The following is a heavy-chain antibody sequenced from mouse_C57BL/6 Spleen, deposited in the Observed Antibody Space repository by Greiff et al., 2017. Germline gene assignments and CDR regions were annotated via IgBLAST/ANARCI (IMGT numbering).Heavy chain of an antibody. V-gene: IGHV1-61*01. CDR2: LSPSDSET. Sequence: QVQLQPPGAELVRPGSSVTLSCKASGYTFTSSWMDWVKQRPGQGLEWLGNLSPSDSETHYNQKFKDKATLTVDKSSSTAYMQLSSLTSEDSAVYYCASRDLWSPFDYWGQGTTLTVSS. D-gene: IGHD1-1*02. CDR1: GYTFTSSW. CDR3: ASRDLWSPFDY. J-gene: IGHJ2*01.